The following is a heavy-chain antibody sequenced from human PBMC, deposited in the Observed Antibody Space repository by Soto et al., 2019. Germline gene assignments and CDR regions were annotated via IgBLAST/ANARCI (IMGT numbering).Heavy chain of an antibody. J-gene: IGHJ4*02. V-gene: IGHV3-15*01. CDR3: ATEGIASRPPFDY. CDR2: IRSRADDGTT. D-gene: IGHD6-13*01. CDR1: GFTFTNAW. Sequence: EVQLVESGGGLVKPGGSLRLSCAASGFTFTNAWMTWVRQAPGKGLEWVGHIRSRADDGTTDYAATLKGRFTIPRDDSKNMLYQKMNSLKTADTAVYFCATEGIASRPPFDYWGQGTLVTVSS.